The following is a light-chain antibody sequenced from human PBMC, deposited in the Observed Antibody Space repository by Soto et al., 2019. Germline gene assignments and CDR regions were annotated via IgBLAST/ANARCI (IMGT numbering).Light chain of an antibody. CDR2: GTS. Sequence: EIVLTQSPGTLSLSPGERATLSCRASQSVSSSYLAWYQQKPGQAPRLLMSGTSSRATGIPDRFSGSGSGTDFTLTISRLEPEDFAVYYCQQYGSSTITFGQGTRLEIK. CDR3: QQYGSSTIT. V-gene: IGKV3-20*01. J-gene: IGKJ5*01. CDR1: QSVSSSY.